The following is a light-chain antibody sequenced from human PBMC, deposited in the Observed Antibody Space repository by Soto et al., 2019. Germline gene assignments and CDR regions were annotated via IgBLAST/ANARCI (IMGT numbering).Light chain of an antibody. CDR1: QSVSRTY. J-gene: IGKJ1*01. Sequence: EIVLTQSPDTLSLSPGERATLSCRAGQSVSRTYLAWYQQKPGQAPRLLIYDASNRATGFPDRFSGSGSGTDFTLTISRLEPEDFAVYYCQQYGTSPPTFGQGTKVDIK. V-gene: IGKV3-20*01. CDR2: DAS. CDR3: QQYGTSPPT.